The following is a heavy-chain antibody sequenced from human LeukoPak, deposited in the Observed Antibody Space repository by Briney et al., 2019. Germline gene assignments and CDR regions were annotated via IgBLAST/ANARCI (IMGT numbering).Heavy chain of an antibody. Sequence: GESLKISCKGSGYSFTSYWIGWVRQMPGKGLEWMGIIYPADSDSRYSPSFQGQVTISADKSISTAYLQWSSLKASDTAMYYCARVMTTVTPDVFDIWGQGTMVTVSS. V-gene: IGHV5-51*01. CDR1: GYSFTSYW. CDR2: IYPADSDS. CDR3: ARVMTTVTPDVFDI. D-gene: IGHD4-17*01. J-gene: IGHJ3*02.